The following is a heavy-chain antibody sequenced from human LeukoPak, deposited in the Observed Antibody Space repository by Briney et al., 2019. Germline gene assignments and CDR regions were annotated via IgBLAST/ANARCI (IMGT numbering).Heavy chain of an antibody. J-gene: IGHJ4*02. CDR1: GFTFSSYA. D-gene: IGHD3-3*01. CDR3: AKEEGSYDFWSGYSPDYFDY. Sequence: GGSLSLSCAASGFTFSSYAMSWVRQAPGKGLEWVSAISGSGGSTYYADSVKGRFTISRDNSKNTLYLQMNSLRAEDTAVYYCAKEEGSYDFWSGYSPDYFDYWGQGTLVTVSS. V-gene: IGHV3-23*01. CDR2: ISGSGGST.